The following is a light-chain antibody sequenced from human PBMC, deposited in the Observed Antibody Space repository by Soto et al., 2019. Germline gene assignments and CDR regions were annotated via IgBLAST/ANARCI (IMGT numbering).Light chain of an antibody. CDR1: RSDVGGYNY. CDR2: DVS. Sequence: QSVLTQPASVSGSPGQSITMSCTGTRSDVGGYNYVSWYQQHPGKAPKLMIYDVSNRPSGVSNRFSGSKSGNTASLTISGLQAEDEADYYCSSYTSSSTKVFGTGTKVTVL. V-gene: IGLV2-14*01. CDR3: SSYTSSSTKV. J-gene: IGLJ1*01.